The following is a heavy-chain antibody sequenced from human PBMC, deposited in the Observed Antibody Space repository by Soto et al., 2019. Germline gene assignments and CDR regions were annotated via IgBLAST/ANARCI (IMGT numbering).Heavy chain of an antibody. D-gene: IGHD3-10*01. CDR1: GFSLRTSEVG. J-gene: IGHJ6*02. CDR2: IYWDDDK. V-gene: IGHV2-5*02. CDR3: THTVYYGSGRGGLDV. Sequence: QITLKESGPTLVKPTQTLTLTCTFSGFSLRTSEVGVGWIRQPPGKALEWLALIYWDDDKRYSPSLKSRLTIVKDTSNNLVVLIMANMDPVDTGTYYCTHTVYYGSGRGGLDVWGQGTTVTVSS.